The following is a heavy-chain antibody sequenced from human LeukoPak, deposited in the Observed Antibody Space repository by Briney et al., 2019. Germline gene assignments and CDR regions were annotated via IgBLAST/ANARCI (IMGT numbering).Heavy chain of an antibody. V-gene: IGHV4-59*12. CDR2: IYYSGST. Sequence: PSETLSLTCTVSGGSISSYYWSWIRQPPGKGLEWIGYIYYSGSTNYNPSLKSRVTISVDTSKNQFSLKLSSVTAADTAVYYCAKDQGTMVRGVIAPFDYWGQGTLVTVSS. CDR3: AKDQGTMVRGVIAPFDY. D-gene: IGHD3-10*01. J-gene: IGHJ4*02. CDR1: GGSISSYY.